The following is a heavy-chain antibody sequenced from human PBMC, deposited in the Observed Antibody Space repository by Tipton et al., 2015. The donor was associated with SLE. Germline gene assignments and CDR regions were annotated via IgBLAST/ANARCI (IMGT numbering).Heavy chain of an antibody. J-gene: IGHJ4*02. V-gene: IGHV4-39*01. CDR3: TRRTIDVRPYYFDY. D-gene: IGHD3-10*02. CDR1: GGSVNSRSYY. CDR2: ISASWST. Sequence: TLSLTCTVSGGSVNSRSYYLGWVRQPPGKGLEWIGDISASWSTFYNPSLKSRVTMLVDTSKNEFSLTLSSVTAADTAVYYCTRRTIDVRPYYFDYWGQGTLVTVSS.